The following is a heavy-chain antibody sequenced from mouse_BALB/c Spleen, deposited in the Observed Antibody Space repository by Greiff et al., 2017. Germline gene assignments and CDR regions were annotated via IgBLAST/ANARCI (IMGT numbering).Heavy chain of an antibody. V-gene: IGHV5-9-3*01. J-gene: IGHJ3*01. D-gene: IGHD2-14*01. CDR2: ISSGGSYT. CDR1: GFTFSSYA. Sequence: EVKVVESGGGLVKPGGSLKLSCAASGFTFSSYAMSWVRQTPEKRLEWVATISSGGSYTYYPDSVKGRFTISRDNAKNTLYLQMSSLGSEDTAMYYCARDYRHDGGFAYWGQGTLVTVSA. CDR3: ARDYRHDGGFAY.